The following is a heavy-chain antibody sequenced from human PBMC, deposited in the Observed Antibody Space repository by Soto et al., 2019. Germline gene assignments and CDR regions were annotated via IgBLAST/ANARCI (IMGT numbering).Heavy chain of an antibody. V-gene: IGHV4-30-2*01. J-gene: IGHJ5*02. CDR1: GASITSGGYS. D-gene: IGHD3-16*01. CDR2: MYHSWNT. CDR3: ASSKYDVLAGSVWFDP. Sequence: TLCLSGSVSGASITSGGYSWGWIRQPPGQGLEWIGYMYHSWNTYYNPSLKGRVTISLDHSRNQFSLRLNSVTAADTAVYFCASSKYDVLAGSVWFDPWGQGTLVTVSS.